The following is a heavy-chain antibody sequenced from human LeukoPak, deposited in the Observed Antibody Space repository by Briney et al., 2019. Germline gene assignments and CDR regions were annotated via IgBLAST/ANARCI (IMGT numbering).Heavy chain of an antibody. Sequence: ASVKVSCKASGGTFSSYAISWVRQAPGQGLEWMGGIIPIFGTANYAQKFQGRVTITTDESTSTAYMELSSLRSEDTAVYYCASRSIEYSSSSDYYYYYMDVWGKGTTVTVSS. CDR2: IIPIFGTA. J-gene: IGHJ6*03. V-gene: IGHV1-69*05. CDR3: ASRSIEYSSSSDYYYYYMDV. D-gene: IGHD6-6*01. CDR1: GGTFSSYA.